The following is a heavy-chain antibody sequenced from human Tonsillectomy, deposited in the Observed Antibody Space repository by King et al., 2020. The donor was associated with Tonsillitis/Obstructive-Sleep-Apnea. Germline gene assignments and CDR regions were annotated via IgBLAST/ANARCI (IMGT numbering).Heavy chain of an antibody. CDR2: INHSGST. D-gene: IGHD2-2*02. J-gene: IGHJ6*03. Sequence: VQLQQWGAGLLKPSETLSLTCAVYGGSFSGYYWSWIRQPPGKGLEWIGEINHSGSTNYNPSLKSRVTISVDTSKNQFSLKLSSVTAADTAVYYCARGGRYCSSTSCYTRYYYYYMDVWGKGTTVTVSS. CDR3: ARGGRYCSSTSCYTRYYYYYMDV. CDR1: GGSFSGYY. V-gene: IGHV4-34*01.